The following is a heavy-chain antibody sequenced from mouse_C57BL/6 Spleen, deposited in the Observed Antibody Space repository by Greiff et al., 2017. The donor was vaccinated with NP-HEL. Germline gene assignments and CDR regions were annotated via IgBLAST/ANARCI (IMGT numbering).Heavy chain of an antibody. CDR3: TLGYYYGSSFYYFDY. V-gene: IGHV6-3*01. CDR2: IRLKSDNYAT. D-gene: IGHD1-1*01. Sequence: EVHLVESGGGLVQPGGSMKLSCVASGFTFSNYWMNWVRQSPEKGLEWVAQIRLKSDNYATHYAESVKGRFTISRDDSKSSVYLQMNNLRAEDTGIYYCTLGYYYGSSFYYFDYWGQGTTLTVSS. CDR1: GFTFSNYW. J-gene: IGHJ2*01.